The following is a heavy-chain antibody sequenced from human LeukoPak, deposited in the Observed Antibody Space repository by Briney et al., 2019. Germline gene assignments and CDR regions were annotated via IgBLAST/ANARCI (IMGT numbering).Heavy chain of an antibody. J-gene: IGHJ4*02. CDR1: GGSFSGYY. V-gene: IGHV4-34*01. Sequence: PSETLSLTCAVYGGSFSGYYWSWIRQPPGKGLEWIGEINHSGGTNYNPSLKSRVTISVDTSKNQFSLKLSSVTAADTAVYYCARSRGGSSSWFLDYWGQGTLVTVSS. CDR3: ARSRGGSSSWFLDY. D-gene: IGHD6-13*01. CDR2: INHSGGT.